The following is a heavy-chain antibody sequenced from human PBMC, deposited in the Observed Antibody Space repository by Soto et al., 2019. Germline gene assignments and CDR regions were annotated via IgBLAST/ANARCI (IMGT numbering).Heavy chain of an antibody. CDR1: GYTFTSYG. D-gene: IGHD1-26*01. CDR3: ARDQLGATGDY. V-gene: IGHV1-18*01. Sequence: ASVKVSCKASGYTFTSYGISCVRQAPGQGLEWMGWISAYNDNTNYAQKLQGRVTMTTDTSTSTAYMELRSLRSDDTAVYFCARDQLGATGDYWGQGTLVTVSS. CDR2: ISAYNDNT. J-gene: IGHJ4*02.